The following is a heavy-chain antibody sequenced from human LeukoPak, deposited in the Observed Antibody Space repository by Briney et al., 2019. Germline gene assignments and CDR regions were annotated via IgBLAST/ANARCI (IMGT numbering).Heavy chain of an antibody. J-gene: IGHJ5*02. CDR1: GFTFTNYW. CDR3: ARRGTIAVPVFWFDP. V-gene: IGHV3-7*01. CDR2: INQDGSEK. D-gene: IGHD6-19*01. Sequence: GGSLRLSCVASGFTFTNYWMSWVRQAPGKGLEWVANINQDGSEKYYLDSLEGRFTISRDNAKNSVYLQINRLRAEDTAVYYCARRGTIAVPVFWFDPWGQGTLVIVSS.